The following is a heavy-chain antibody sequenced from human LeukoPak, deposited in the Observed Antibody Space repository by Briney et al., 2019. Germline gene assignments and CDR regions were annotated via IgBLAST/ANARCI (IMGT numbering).Heavy chain of an antibody. Sequence: GGSLRLSCAASGFTFSTYAMGWVRQAPGKGLDWVATINDSGGRTHYADSVKGRFTISRDNSKNTLYLQINSLRAEDTANYYCDAADYWGQGTLVTVSS. CDR3: DAADY. J-gene: IGHJ4*02. CDR2: INDSGGRT. D-gene: IGHD6-13*01. V-gene: IGHV3-23*01. CDR1: GFTFSTYA.